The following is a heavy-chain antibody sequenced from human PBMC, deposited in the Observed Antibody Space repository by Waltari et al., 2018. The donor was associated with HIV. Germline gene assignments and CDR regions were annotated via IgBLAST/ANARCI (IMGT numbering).Heavy chain of an antibody. V-gene: IGHV3-74*03. Sequence: VESGGNVVQPGGSLRLSCPASGFVFGSNWMHWVRQSPGGGLFWVARMDNDVGVIKYAKSVKGRFTLSRDNTKEMLFREMKSLRSEDSGIYYCVKDVAVTHYGVYYSGLDVWGQGTTVTV. CDR3: VKDVAVTHYGVYYSGLDV. J-gene: IGHJ6*02. CDR1: GFVFGSNW. D-gene: IGHD2-8*01. CDR2: MDNDVGVI.